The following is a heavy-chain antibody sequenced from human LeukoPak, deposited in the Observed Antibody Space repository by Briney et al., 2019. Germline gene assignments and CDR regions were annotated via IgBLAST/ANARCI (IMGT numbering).Heavy chain of an antibody. CDR3: AKIPYDSSGYYRTGSFDY. CDR2: ISGSGGST. J-gene: IGHJ4*02. CDR1: GFTFSSYA. V-gene: IGHV3-23*01. D-gene: IGHD3-22*01. Sequence: PGGPLRLSCAASGFTFSSYAMSWARQAPGKGLEWVSAISGSGGSTYYAASVKGRFTISRDNSKNTLYLQMNSLRAEATAVYYCAKIPYDSSGYYRTGSFDYWGQGTLVTVSS.